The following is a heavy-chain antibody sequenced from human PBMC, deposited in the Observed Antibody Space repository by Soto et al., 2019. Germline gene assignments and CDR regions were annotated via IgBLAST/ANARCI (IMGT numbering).Heavy chain of an antibody. CDR2: IYYRGNA. J-gene: IGHJ4*02. Sequence: QLQLQESGPGLVKPSETLSLTCSVSDDSINSDQYYWGWIRQPPGKGLEWIGSIYYRGNANNNPSLQAGDTMSLATSRSQSSLKLNSVTAADSAVYFCARLKGLAAISSSFDFWGPGALVTVSS. CDR3: ARLKGLAAISSSFDF. CDR1: DDSINSDQYY. D-gene: IGHD6-6*01. V-gene: IGHV4-39*01.